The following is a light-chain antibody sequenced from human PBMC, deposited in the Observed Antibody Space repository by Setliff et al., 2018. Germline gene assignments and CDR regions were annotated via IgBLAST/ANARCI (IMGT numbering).Light chain of an antibody. CDR1: DVGGYRL. Sequence: QSALTQPPSASGSPGQSVTISCSDVGGYRLVSWYQQHPGKAPKLIIYDVTKRPSGVPDRFSGSKSGNTASLTISGLQAEDEADYSCCSYADTYISVFGTGTKVTVL. V-gene: IGLV2-11*01. CDR3: CSYADTYISV. CDR2: DVT. J-gene: IGLJ1*01.